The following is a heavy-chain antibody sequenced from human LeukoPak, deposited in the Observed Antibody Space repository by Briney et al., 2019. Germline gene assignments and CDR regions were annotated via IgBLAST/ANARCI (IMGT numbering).Heavy chain of an antibody. CDR3: ARDSRIVATIDY. Sequence: PGRSLRLSCAASGFPFSSYGMHWVRQAPGKGLEWVAVLSYDGSNEYYADSVKGRFTISRDNSKNTLYLQMNSLRAEDTAVYYCARDSRIVATIDYWGQGTLVTVSS. CDR2: LSYDGSNE. J-gene: IGHJ4*02. CDR1: GFPFSSYG. V-gene: IGHV3-30*03. D-gene: IGHD5-12*01.